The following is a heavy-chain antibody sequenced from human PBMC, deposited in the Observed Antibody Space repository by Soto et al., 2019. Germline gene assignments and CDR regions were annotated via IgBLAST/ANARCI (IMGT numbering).Heavy chain of an antibody. CDR3: ARHLRDGYNYVYYFDY. D-gene: IGHD5-12*01. V-gene: IGHV3-11*06. CDR1: GFTFSDDY. J-gene: IGHJ4*02. CDR2: ISSSLTYT. Sequence: GGSLRLSCAASGFTFSDDYMGWIRQAPGKGLEWVSFISSSLTYTKHADSVRGRFTISRDNAKDSLYLQMNSLRAEDTAVYYCARHLRDGYNYVYYFDYWGQGTLVTVSS.